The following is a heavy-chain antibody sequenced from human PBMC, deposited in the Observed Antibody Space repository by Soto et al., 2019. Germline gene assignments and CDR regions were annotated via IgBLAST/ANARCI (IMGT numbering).Heavy chain of an antibody. CDR3: ARRTKLGTAWYPDC. CDR1: GGSISGYS. V-gene: IGHV4-59*08. Sequence: PSETLSLTCAVSGGSISGYSWSLIRQPPGKGLEWIGNIHYTGGTNYNPSLKSRLTISLDTSKIQISLQLTSVTAADTAIYYCARRTKLGTAWYPDCWGQGTLVTVSS. CDR2: IHYTGGT. J-gene: IGHJ4*02. D-gene: IGHD6-19*01.